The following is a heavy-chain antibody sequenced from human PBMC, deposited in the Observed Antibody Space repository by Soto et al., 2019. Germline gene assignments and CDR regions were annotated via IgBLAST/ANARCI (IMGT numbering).Heavy chain of an antibody. CDR3: ATGRSPSYYYDSSGYYLLDY. CDR1: GYTLTELS. Sequence: ASVKVSCKVSGYTLTELSMHWVRQAPGKGLEWMGGFDPEDGETIYAQKFQGRVTMTEDTSTDTAYMELSSLRSEDTAVYYCATGRSPSYYYDSSGYYLLDYWGQGTLVTVS. D-gene: IGHD3-22*01. CDR2: FDPEDGET. V-gene: IGHV1-24*01. J-gene: IGHJ4*02.